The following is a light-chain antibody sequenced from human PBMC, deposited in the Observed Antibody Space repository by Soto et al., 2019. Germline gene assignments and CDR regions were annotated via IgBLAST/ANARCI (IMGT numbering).Light chain of an antibody. CDR1: QGTSSW. V-gene: IGKV1-12*01. J-gene: IGKJ4*01. CDR2: TGS. CDR3: QQANNFPLA. Sequence: DIQMTQSPYSVSASVGDRVSITCRASQGTSSWLAWYQQKPGRAPKLLIYTGSSLQSGVPSRFSGTASGTDFTLTISSLQPEDAATYYCQQANNFPLAFGGGTKVEIK.